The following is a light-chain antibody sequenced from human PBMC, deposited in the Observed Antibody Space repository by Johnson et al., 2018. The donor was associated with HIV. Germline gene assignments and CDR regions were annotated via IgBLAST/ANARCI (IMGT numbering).Light chain of an antibody. CDR1: GSNIEHNY. CDR3: GPWDNSLDAYV. J-gene: IGLJ1*01. Sequence: QSVLTQPPSVSAAPGQKVTISCSGSGSNIEHNYVSWYQQLPGTAPKLLIYGTTKRPSGIPDRFSGSKSGTSATLGITGLQTGDAADYYCGPWDNSLDAYVFGTGTRVAVL. CDR2: GTT. V-gene: IGLV1-51*01.